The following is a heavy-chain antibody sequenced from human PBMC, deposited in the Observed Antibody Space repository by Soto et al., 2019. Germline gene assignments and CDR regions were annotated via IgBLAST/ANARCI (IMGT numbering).Heavy chain of an antibody. Sequence: ETLSLTCTVSGGSTSSYYWSWIRQPAGRGLEWIGRIYTSGSTNYNPSLKSRVTMSVDTSKNQFSLKLSSVTAADTAVYYCARVGTMVRGVHMTSYYFDYWGQGTLVTVSS. CDR2: IYTSGST. D-gene: IGHD3-10*01. V-gene: IGHV4-4*07. CDR1: GGSTSSYY. J-gene: IGHJ4*02. CDR3: ARVGTMVRGVHMTSYYFDY.